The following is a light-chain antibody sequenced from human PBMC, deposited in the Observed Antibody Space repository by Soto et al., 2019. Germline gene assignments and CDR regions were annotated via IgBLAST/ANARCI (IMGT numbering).Light chain of an antibody. J-gene: IGLJ2*01. CDR3: SSYTSSSTLMV. CDR2: DVS. CDR1: SSDVGGYNY. V-gene: IGLV2-14*01. Sequence: QSALTQPASVSGSPGQSITISCTGTSSDVGGYNYVSWYQQHPGKAPKLMIYDVSNRPSGVSNRFSGSKSGNTASLTISGLQAEDEAGSYCSSYTSSSTLMVFGGGTKLTVL.